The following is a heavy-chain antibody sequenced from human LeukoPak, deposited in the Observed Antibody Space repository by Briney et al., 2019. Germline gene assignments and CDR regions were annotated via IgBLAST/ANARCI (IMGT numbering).Heavy chain of an antibody. D-gene: IGHD3-10*01. CDR1: GYTSTGYY. CDR3: ARARITMVRGHLASYYFDY. V-gene: IGHV1-2*02. CDR2: INPNSGGT. Sequence: GASVKVSCKASGYTSTGYYMHWVRQAPGQGLEWMGWINPNSGGTNYAQKFQGRVTMTRDTSISTAHMELSRLRSDDTAVYYCARARITMVRGHLASYYFDYWGQGTLVTVSS. J-gene: IGHJ4*02.